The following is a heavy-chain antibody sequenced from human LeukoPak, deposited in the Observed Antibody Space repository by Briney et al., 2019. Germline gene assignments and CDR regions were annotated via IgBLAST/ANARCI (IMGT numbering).Heavy chain of an antibody. V-gene: IGHV4-39*01. Sequence: PSETLSLTCTVSGGSISSSSYYWGWTRQPPGKGLEWIGSIYYSGSTYYNPSLKSRVTISVDTSKNQFSLKLSSVTAADTAVYYCARHAVSSNYDFWSGYDWDYWGQGTLVTVSS. CDR2: IYYSGST. CDR3: ARHAVSSNYDFWSGYDWDY. D-gene: IGHD3-3*01. J-gene: IGHJ4*02. CDR1: GGSISSSSYY.